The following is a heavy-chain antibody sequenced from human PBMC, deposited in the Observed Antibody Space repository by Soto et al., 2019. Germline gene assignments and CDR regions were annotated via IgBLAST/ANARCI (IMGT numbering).Heavy chain of an antibody. CDR3: ARGQVVAAGVVRGYYFDY. V-gene: IGHV4-34*01. J-gene: IGHJ4*02. CDR2: INHSGRT. D-gene: IGHD6-13*01. Sequence: QVQLQQWGAGLLKPSETLSLTCAVYGGSFSGYYWSWIRQPPGKGLEWIGEINHSGRTNYNPSLKRRVTISVDTAKNQFSLKLSSVTAADTAVYYCARGQVVAAGVVRGYYFDYWGQGTLVTVSS. CDR1: GGSFSGYY.